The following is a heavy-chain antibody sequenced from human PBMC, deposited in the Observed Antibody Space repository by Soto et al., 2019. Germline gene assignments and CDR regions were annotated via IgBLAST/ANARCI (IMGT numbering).Heavy chain of an antibody. CDR2: ISAYNGNT. CDR1: GYTFTSYG. Sequence: QVQLVQSGAEVKKPGASVKVSCKASGYTFTSYGISWVRQAPGQGLEWMGWISAYNGNTNFAQKLQGRVTMTTDTSTSTAYMELRSLRSDDTAVYYCARYHGDYYYYYGMDVWGQGTTVTVSS. CDR3: ARYHGDYYYYYGMDV. V-gene: IGHV1-18*01. J-gene: IGHJ6*02. D-gene: IGHD4-17*01.